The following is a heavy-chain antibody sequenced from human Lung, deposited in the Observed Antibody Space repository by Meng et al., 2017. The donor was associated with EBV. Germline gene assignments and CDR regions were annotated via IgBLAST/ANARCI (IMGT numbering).Heavy chain of an antibody. J-gene: IGHJ1*01. V-gene: IGHV4-4*02. D-gene: IGHD3-10*01. CDR1: GDSITNHNW. CDR3: LRGSGGSV. CDR2: IPHRGSS. Sequence: QVQLQEWDPGLVKPSHTLSLTCAVSGDSITNHNWWAWVRQPPGKGLEWIGEIPHRGSSAYNPSLKSRVSMSIDKSKNQFSLKLTSVTAADMAVYHCLRGSGGSVWGQGTLVTVSS.